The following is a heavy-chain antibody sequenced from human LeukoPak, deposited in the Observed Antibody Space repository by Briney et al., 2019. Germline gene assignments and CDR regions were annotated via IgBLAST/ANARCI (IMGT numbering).Heavy chain of an antibody. J-gene: IGHJ4*02. V-gene: IGHV3-7*01. D-gene: IGHD1-26*01. CDR3: ARMYSGSYHFEY. CDR2: IKQDGSEK. Sequence: GGSLRLSCAASGFISNSYWISWVRQAPGKGREWVANIKQDGSEKNYVDSVKGRFTISRDNAKNSLYLQMNTLRAEDTAVYYCARMYSGSYHFEYWGQGTLVTVSS. CDR1: GFISNSYW.